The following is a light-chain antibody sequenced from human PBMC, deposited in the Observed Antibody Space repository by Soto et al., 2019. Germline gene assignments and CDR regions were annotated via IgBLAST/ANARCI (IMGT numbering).Light chain of an antibody. Sequence: QSALTQPASVSGSPGQSITIPCTGTSSDVGGYNFVSWYQQHPGKAPRLIIYEVTNRPSGVSARFSGSKSANTASLTISGLQAEDEADYYCTSYTTSGTRLFGTGTKVTVL. CDR1: SSDVGGYNF. J-gene: IGLJ1*01. CDR3: TSYTTSGTRL. V-gene: IGLV2-14*01. CDR2: EVT.